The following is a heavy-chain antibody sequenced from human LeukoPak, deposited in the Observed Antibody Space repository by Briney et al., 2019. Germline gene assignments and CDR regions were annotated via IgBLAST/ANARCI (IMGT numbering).Heavy chain of an antibody. D-gene: IGHD2-21*02. Sequence: GGSLRLSCTGSGFTFGDYGMSWVRQAPGKGLEWVGFIRSKAYGGTTEYAAPVKGRFTISRDDSKSIAYLQMNSLKTEDTAVYYCSNSYCGGDCYSGGYFDYWGQGTLVTVSS. V-gene: IGHV3-49*04. J-gene: IGHJ4*02. CDR2: IRSKAYGGTT. CDR1: GFTFGDYG. CDR3: SNSYCGGDCYSGGYFDY.